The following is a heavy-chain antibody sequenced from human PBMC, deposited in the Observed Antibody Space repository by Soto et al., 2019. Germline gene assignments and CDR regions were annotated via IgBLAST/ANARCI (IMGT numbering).Heavy chain of an antibody. CDR2: IYWNDDK. Sequence: GSGPTLVNPTQTLTLTCTFSGFSLSTSGVGVGWIRQPPGKALEWLALIYWNDDKRYSPSLKSRLTITKDTSKNQVVLTMTNMDPVDTATYYCAHRPEDPSSSWQINWFDPWGQGTLVTVSS. CDR1: GFSLSTSGVG. J-gene: IGHJ5*02. D-gene: IGHD6-13*01. V-gene: IGHV2-5*01. CDR3: AHRPEDPSSSWQINWFDP.